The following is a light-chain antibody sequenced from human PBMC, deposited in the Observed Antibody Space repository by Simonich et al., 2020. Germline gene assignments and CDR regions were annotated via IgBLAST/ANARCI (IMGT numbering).Light chain of an antibody. CDR1: QSVSSSY. CDR3: QQYGSSPIT. J-gene: IGKJ5*01. CDR2: DAS. Sequence: EIVLTQSPGTLSLSPGERATLSCRASQSVSSSYLAWYQQKPGLAPRLLIYDASSRATGIPDRFSGSGSGTDFTLTISRLGPEDFAVYYCQQYGSSPITFGQGTRLEIK. V-gene: IGKV3D-20*01.